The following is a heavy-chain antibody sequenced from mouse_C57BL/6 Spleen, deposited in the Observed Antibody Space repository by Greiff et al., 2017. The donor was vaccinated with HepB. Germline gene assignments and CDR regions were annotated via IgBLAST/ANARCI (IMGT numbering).Heavy chain of an antibody. J-gene: IGHJ3*01. Sequence: VQLQQPGAELVKPGASVKLSCKASGYTFTSYWMHWVKQRPGQGLEWIGMIHPNSGSTNYNEKFKSKATLTVDKSSSTAYMQLSSLTSEDSAVYYCARSGYGTWFAYWGQGTLVTVSA. D-gene: IGHD3-1*01. CDR2: IHPNSGST. V-gene: IGHV1-64*01. CDR3: ARSGYGTWFAY. CDR1: GYTFTSYW.